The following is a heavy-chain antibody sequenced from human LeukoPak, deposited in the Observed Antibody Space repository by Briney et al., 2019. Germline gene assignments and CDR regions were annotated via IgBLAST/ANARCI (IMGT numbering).Heavy chain of an antibody. CDR1: GFTFSNYA. D-gene: IGHD3-10*01. Sequence: GGSLRLSCAASGFTFSNYAFHWVRQPPGKGLEWAAVISYEGSVTYYADSVKGRFSISRDNSKNTLDLQMNSLRVEDTAVYYCVRDRAPWGGALGGAKGMDVWGEGTTVTVSS. CDR2: ISYEGSVT. V-gene: IGHV3-30*04. J-gene: IGHJ6*04. CDR3: VRDRAPWGGALGGAKGMDV.